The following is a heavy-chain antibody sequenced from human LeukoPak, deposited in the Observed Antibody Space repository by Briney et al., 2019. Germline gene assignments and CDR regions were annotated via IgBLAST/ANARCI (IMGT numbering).Heavy chain of an antibody. Sequence: GRSLRLSCAASGFTFDDYAMHWVRQAPGKGLEWVSGISWNSGSIGYADSVKGRFTISRDNAKNSLYLQMNSLRAEDTALYYCAKDPGDGYNEYYFDYWGQGTLVTVSS. CDR3: AKDPGDGYNEYYFDY. J-gene: IGHJ4*02. V-gene: IGHV3-9*01. CDR2: ISWNSGSI. CDR1: GFTFDDYA. D-gene: IGHD5-12*01.